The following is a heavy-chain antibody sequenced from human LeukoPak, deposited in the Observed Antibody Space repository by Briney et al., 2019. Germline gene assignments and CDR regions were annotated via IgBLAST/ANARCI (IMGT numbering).Heavy chain of an antibody. CDR1: GGSISSYY. Sequence: SETLSLTCTVSGGSISSYYWSWIRQPPGKGLKWIGYIYYSGSTNYNPSLKSRVTISVDTSKNQFSLKLSSVTAADTAVYYCARSYSTITMVRGFDPWGQGTLVTVSS. CDR2: IYYSGST. J-gene: IGHJ5*02. V-gene: IGHV4-59*01. D-gene: IGHD3-10*01. CDR3: ARSYSTITMVRGFDP.